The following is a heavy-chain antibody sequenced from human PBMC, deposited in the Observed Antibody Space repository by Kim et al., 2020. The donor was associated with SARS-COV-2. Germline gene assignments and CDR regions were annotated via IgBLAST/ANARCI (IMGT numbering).Heavy chain of an antibody. CDR3: AREGREQQLVLYYFDY. CDR1: GGSISSGDYY. J-gene: IGHJ4*02. Sequence: SETLSLTCTVSGGSISSGDYYWSWIRQPPGKGLEWIGYIYYSGSTYYNPSLKSRVTISVDTSKNQFSLKLSSVTAADTAVYYCAREGREQQLVLYYFDYWGQGTLVTVSS. D-gene: IGHD6-13*01. V-gene: IGHV4-30-4*01. CDR2: IYYSGST.